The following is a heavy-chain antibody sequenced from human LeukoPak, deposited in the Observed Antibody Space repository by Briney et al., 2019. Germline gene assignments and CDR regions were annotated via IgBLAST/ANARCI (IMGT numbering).Heavy chain of an antibody. CDR2: ISGSSSYI. CDR3: AREGYYGSGSPPSLYFDY. CDR1: GFTFSSYS. D-gene: IGHD3-10*01. Sequence: SGASLRLSCAASGFTFSSYSMNWVRQAPGKGLEWVSSISGSSSYINYADSVKGRFTISRDNSRSTLYLQMNSLRPEDTAIYYCAREGYYGSGSPPSLYFDYWGQGTLVTVSS. V-gene: IGHV3-21*01. J-gene: IGHJ4*02.